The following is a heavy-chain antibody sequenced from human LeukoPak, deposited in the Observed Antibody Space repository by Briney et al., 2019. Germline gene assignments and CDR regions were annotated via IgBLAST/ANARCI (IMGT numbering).Heavy chain of an antibody. V-gene: IGHV3-23*01. Sequence: GGSLRLSCAASGFTFSSYAMSWVRQAPGKGLEWVSAISGSGGSTYYADSVKGRLTISRDNSKNTLYLQMNSLRAEDTAVYYCAKDRAVLRFLEWFGEPFDYWGQGTLVTVSS. CDR3: AKDRAVLRFLEWFGEPFDY. CDR2: ISGSGGST. CDR1: GFTFSSYA. D-gene: IGHD3-3*01. J-gene: IGHJ4*02.